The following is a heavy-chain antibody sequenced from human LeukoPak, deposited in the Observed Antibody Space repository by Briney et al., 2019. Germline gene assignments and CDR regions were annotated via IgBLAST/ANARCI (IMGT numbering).Heavy chain of an antibody. CDR3: ARAPTGYSYGYFYFDY. J-gene: IGHJ4*02. CDR2: INPNSGGT. Sequence: ASVKVSCKASGYTFSDYYLHWVRQAPGQGLEWMGWINPNSGGTNYAQKFQGRVTMTRDTSISTAYMELSRLRSDDTAVYYCARAPTGYSYGYFYFDYWGQGTLVTVSS. D-gene: IGHD5-18*01. CDR1: GYTFSDYY. V-gene: IGHV1-2*02.